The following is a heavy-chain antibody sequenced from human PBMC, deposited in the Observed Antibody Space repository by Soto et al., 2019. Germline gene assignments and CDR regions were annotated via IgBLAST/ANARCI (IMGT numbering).Heavy chain of an antibody. D-gene: IGHD6-19*01. CDR1: GGTFSSYA. V-gene: IGHV1-69*01. Sequence: QVQLVQSGADVKKPGSSVKVSCKVSGGTFSSYAINWVRQAPGQGLEWMGGIIPIFGTANYAQKFQDRVTISADGSTSTASVEVSSLRSEDTAMSYCARDVEVADTKRWFDSWGQGTLVTVSS. CDR2: IIPIFGTA. J-gene: IGHJ5*01. CDR3: ARDVEVADTKRWFDS.